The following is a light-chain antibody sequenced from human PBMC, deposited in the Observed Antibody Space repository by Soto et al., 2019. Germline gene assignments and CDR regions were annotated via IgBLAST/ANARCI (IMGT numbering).Light chain of an antibody. Sequence: SVLTQPPSVSGAPGQRVTISCTGSSSNIGAGYDVHWYQQLPGTAPKLLIYRNSNRPSGVPDRFSGSKSGTSASLAITGLQAEDEADYYCQSYDSSLSGSVFGGGTKLTVL. CDR2: RNS. V-gene: IGLV1-40*01. J-gene: IGLJ3*02. CDR3: QSYDSSLSGSV. CDR1: SSNIGAGYD.